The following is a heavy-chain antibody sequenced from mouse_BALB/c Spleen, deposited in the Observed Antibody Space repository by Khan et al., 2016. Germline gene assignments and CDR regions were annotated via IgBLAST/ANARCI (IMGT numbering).Heavy chain of an antibody. CDR2: IRSESNNYAT. CDR1: GFTFNTNA. D-gene: IGHD1-2*01. J-gene: IGHJ3*01. V-gene: IGHV10S3*01. CDR3: VGYPFAY. Sequence: EVQLVETGGGLVQPKGSLKLSCAASGFTFNTNAMNWVRQAPGKGLEWVARIRSESNNYATYYADSVKARFTISRDDSQSMLYLQMNNLKTEDTALYYCVGYPFAYWGQGTLVTVSA.